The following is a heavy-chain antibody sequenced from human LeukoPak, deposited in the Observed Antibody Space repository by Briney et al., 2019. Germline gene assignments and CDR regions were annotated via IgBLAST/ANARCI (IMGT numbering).Heavy chain of an antibody. D-gene: IGHD5-24*01. CDR2: INTNTGNP. J-gene: IGHJ4*02. V-gene: IGHV7-4-1*02. CDR3: ARVRDGYNPRLRILEYYFDY. CDR1: GYTFRSYA. Sequence: ASVKVSCKASGYTFRSYAMNWVRQAPGQGLEWVGWINTNTGNPAYAQGFTGRFVFSLDTSVSTAYLQISSLKAEDTAVYYCARVRDGYNPRLRILEYYFDYWGQGTLVTVSS.